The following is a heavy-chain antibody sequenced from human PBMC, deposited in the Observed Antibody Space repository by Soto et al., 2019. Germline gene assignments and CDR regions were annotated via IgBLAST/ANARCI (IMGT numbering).Heavy chain of an antibody. D-gene: IGHD6-13*01. J-gene: IGHJ4*02. V-gene: IGHV4-39*02. Sequence: PSDTLSLTCIVSGESISGTIYYWGWIRQPPGKGPEWIGSIYYSGSTYYNPSLKSRVTISVDTSKNHFSLKLTSVTAADTAVYYCARPGGSGWFYFDSWRQGSQVTVSS. CDR2: IYYSGST. CDR1: GESISGTIYY. CDR3: ARPGGSGWFYFDS.